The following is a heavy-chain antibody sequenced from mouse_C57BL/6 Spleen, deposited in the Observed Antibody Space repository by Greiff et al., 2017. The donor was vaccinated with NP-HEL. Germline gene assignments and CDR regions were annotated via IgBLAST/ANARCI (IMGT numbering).Heavy chain of an antibody. CDR3: TRENYGNSFAY. D-gene: IGHD1-1*01. CDR2: IDPETGGT. J-gene: IGHJ3*01. CDR1: GYTFTDYE. V-gene: IGHV1-15*01. Sequence: QVQLQQSGAELVRPGASVTLSCKASGYTFTDYEMHWVKQTPVHGLEWIGAIDPETGGTAYNQKFKGKAILTADKSSSTAYMELRSLTSEDSAVYYCTRENYGNSFAYWGHGTLVTVSA.